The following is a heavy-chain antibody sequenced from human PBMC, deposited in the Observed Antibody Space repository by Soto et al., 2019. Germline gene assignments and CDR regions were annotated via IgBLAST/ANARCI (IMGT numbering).Heavy chain of an antibody. Sequence: SETLSLTCTVSGGSISNYYWSWIRQPAGKGLEWIGRIYTSGSTDYNPPLKSRVTISIDTSKNQFSLKVTSMTAADTAVYYCARERREEIHDGYDIDYWGQGTLVTVSS. V-gene: IGHV4-4*07. CDR1: GGSISNYY. D-gene: IGHD5-12*01. CDR2: IYTSGST. CDR3: ARERREEIHDGYDIDY. J-gene: IGHJ4*02.